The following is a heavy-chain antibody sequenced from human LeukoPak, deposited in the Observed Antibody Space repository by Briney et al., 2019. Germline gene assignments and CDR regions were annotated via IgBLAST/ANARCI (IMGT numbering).Heavy chain of an antibody. J-gene: IGHJ4*02. D-gene: IGHD6-19*01. CDR3: ARQTPYSSGWPYFDY. CDR1: GGSISSYY. Sequence: SETLSLTCTASGGSISSYYWSWIRQPPGKGLEWSGYIYYSGSTNYNPSLKSRVTISVDTSKNQFSLKLSSVTAADTAVYYCARQTPYSSGWPYFDYWGQGTLVTVSS. CDR2: IYYSGST. V-gene: IGHV4-59*08.